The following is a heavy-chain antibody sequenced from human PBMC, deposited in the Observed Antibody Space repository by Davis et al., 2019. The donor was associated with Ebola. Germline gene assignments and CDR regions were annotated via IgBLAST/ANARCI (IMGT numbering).Heavy chain of an antibody. D-gene: IGHD5-24*01. V-gene: IGHV5-51*01. Sequence: GESLKISCKGSGNSFTSFWIGWVRQMPGKGLEWMGVIFTGDSDTRYSPSFRGQVTISADKSISTAYLQWSSLKASDTAMYYCARGTDGYNPGGYFDSWGRGTLVTVSS. J-gene: IGHJ4*02. CDR1: GNSFTSFW. CDR3: ARGTDGYNPGGYFDS. CDR2: IFTGDSDT.